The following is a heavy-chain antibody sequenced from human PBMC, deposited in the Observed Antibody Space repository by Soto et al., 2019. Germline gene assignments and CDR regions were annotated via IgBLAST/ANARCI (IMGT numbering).Heavy chain of an antibody. CDR3: AKDSYYGSGSYYSDAFDI. D-gene: IGHD3-10*01. J-gene: IGHJ3*02. CDR2: ISGSGGST. Sequence: GGSLRLSCAASGFTFSSYAMSWVRQAPGKGLEWVSAISGSGGSTYYADSVKGRFTISRDNSKNTLYLQMNSPRAEDTAVDYCAKDSYYGSGSYYSDAFDIWGQGTMVTVSS. CDR1: GFTFSSYA. V-gene: IGHV3-23*01.